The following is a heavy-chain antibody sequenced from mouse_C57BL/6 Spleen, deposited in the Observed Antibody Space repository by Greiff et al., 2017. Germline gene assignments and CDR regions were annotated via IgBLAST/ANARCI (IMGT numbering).Heavy chain of an antibody. CDR2: IYPGDGDT. J-gene: IGHJ3*01. Sequence: VQLQQSGAELVKPGTSVKISCKASGYAFSSYWMNWVKQRPGKGLEWIGQIYPGDGDTNYNGKFKGKATLTADKSASTSYMQLSILPSRVSSVYFGVRFCDSNPFAYWGQGTRVTVSA. D-gene: IGHD2-5*01. V-gene: IGHV1-80*01. CDR1: GYAFSSYW. CDR3: VRFCDSNPFAY.